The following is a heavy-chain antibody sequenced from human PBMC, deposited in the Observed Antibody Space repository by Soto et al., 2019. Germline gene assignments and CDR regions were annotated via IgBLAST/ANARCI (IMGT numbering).Heavy chain of an antibody. CDR2: IIPIFGTA. Sequence: SVKVSCKASGGTFSSYAINWVRQAPGQGLEWMGGIIPIFGTANYAQKFQGRVTITADKSTSTAYMELSSLRSEDTAVYYCARNPQNYYGSETWGQGTLVTVSS. V-gene: IGHV1-69*06. D-gene: IGHD3-10*01. CDR1: GGTFSSYA. CDR3: ARNPQNYYGSET. J-gene: IGHJ4*02.